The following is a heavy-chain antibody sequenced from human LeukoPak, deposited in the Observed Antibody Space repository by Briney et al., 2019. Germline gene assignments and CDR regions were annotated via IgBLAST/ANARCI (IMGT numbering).Heavy chain of an antibody. CDR2: ISSSSNYI. J-gene: IGHJ5*02. CDR3: AKEYLSGFDP. Sequence: GGSLRLSCAASGFTFSSYTMNWVRQAPGRGLEWVSSISSSSNYIYYADSVKGRFTISRDNAENSLYLQMNSLRAEDTAVYYCAKEYLSGFDPWGQGTLVTVSS. CDR1: GFTFSSYT. D-gene: IGHD1-14*01. V-gene: IGHV3-21*01.